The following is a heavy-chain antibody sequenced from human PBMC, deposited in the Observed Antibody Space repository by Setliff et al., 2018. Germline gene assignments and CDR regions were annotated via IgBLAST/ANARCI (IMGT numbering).Heavy chain of an antibody. CDR1: GYTLTNYY. Sequence: ASVKVSCKASGYTLTNYYIHWVRQAPGQGLEWMGLINPSGGGTIYARKFQGRVTMARETSTSTVYMELSGLRSEDTAVYYCARVYLAGSGWDKANALDIWGQGTMVTVSS. CDR2: INPSGGGT. CDR3: ARVYLAGSGWDKANALDI. D-gene: IGHD6-19*01. V-gene: IGHV1-46*03. J-gene: IGHJ3*02.